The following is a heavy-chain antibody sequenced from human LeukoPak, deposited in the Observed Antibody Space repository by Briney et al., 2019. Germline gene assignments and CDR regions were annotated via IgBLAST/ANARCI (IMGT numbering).Heavy chain of an antibody. CDR1: GYTFTTYD. D-gene: IGHD3-22*01. CDR2: MNPNNGDT. J-gene: IGHJ4*02. CDR3: ARSLGDYYDTSDYYYAVPAH. Sequence: ASVKVSCKASGYTFTTYDITWVRQATGQGLEWMGWMNPNNGDTAYAQKFQGRVAMTRDTSISTAYMELSSLRSEDTAVYYCARSLGDYYDTSDYYYAVPAHWGQGTLVTVSS. V-gene: IGHV1-8*01.